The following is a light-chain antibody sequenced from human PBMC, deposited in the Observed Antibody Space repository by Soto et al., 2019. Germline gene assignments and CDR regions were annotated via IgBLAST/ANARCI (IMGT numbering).Light chain of an antibody. J-gene: IGKJ1*01. CDR3: LQHYTYPRT. CDR1: QGIGTD. V-gene: IGKV1-17*01. Sequence: DIHMTQTQSSLSASFGDRVTITFRASQGIGTDLGWYRQKPGRDPERLIYSTSSLQSGVPSRFSGSGSGTEFSLTITSLQPEDFATYYCLQHYTYPRTFGQGTKVDIK. CDR2: STS.